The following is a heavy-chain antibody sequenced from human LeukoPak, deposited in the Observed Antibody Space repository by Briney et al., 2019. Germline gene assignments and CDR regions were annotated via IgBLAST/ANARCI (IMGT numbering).Heavy chain of an antibody. CDR1: GYTLTELS. CDR2: FDPEDGET. Sequence: ASVKVSCKVSGYTLTELSMHWVRQAPGKGLEWMGGFDPEDGETIYAQKFQGRVTMTEDTSTDTAYMELSSLRSEDTAVYYCATSPIVVVVAATLADPRLDYWGQGTLVTVSS. V-gene: IGHV1-24*01. CDR3: ATSPIVVVVAATLADPRLDY. D-gene: IGHD2-15*01. J-gene: IGHJ4*02.